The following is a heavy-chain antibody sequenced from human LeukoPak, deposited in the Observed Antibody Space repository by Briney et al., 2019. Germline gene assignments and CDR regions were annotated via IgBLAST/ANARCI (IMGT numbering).Heavy chain of an antibody. V-gene: IGHV3-7*03. CDR3: ASGSGSYRTPYYYMDV. CDR1: GFTFNNYW. Sequence: GGSLRLSCAVSGFTFNNYWMNWVRQAPGKGLEWVANIKQDGSEKYYVDSVKGRFTISRDNSKNTLYLQMNSLRAEDTAVYYCASGSGSYRTPYYYMDVWGTGTTVTVSS. CDR2: IKQDGSEK. J-gene: IGHJ6*03. D-gene: IGHD3-10*01.